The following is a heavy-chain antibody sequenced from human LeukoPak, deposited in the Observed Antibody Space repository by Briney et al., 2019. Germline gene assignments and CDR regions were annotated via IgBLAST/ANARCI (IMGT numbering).Heavy chain of an antibody. CDR3: ARDGEGGYYFDY. CDR1: GFTFSSYW. D-gene: IGHD3-16*01. J-gene: IGHJ4*02. CDR2: INSDGSST. V-gene: IGHV3-74*01. Sequence: TGGSLRLSCVASGFTFSSYWMHWVRQAPGKGLVWVSRINSDGSSTSYADSVKGRFTISRDNAKNSLYLQMNSLRAEDTAVYYCARDGEGGYYFDYWGQGTLVTVSS.